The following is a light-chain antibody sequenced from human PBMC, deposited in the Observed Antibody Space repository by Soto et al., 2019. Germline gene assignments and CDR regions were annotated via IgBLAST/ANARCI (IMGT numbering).Light chain of an antibody. J-gene: IGKJ5*01. V-gene: IGKV1-39*01. CDR1: ENINRH. CDR2: GAS. CDR3: XQSYTALSIT. Sequence: DIQMTQSPSSLSASVGDRVTITCRASENINRHLNWYQQQPGKAPKLLIYGASSLQNGVPSRFRXXGSXXXXXXXXXXXXXXXFAXYXCXQSYTALSITFGQGTRLEIK.